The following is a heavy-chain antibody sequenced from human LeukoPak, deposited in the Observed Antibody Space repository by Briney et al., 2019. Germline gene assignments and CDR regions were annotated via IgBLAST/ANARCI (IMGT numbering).Heavy chain of an antibody. D-gene: IGHD6-13*01. J-gene: IGHJ6*02. CDR3: ARLRPYSSSWYAYYGMDV. CDR1: GFTFSSYW. V-gene: IGHV3-74*01. CDR2: INSDGSST. Sequence: GGSLRLSCAASGFTFSSYWMHWVRQAPGKGLVWVSRINSDGSSTNYADSVKGRFTISRDNAKNSLYLQMNSLRADETAVYYCARLRPYSSSWYAYYGMDVWGQGTTVTVSS.